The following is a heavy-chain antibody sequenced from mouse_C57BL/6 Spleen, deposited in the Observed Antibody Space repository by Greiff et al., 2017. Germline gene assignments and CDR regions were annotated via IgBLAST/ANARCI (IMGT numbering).Heavy chain of an antibody. CDR3: ARPYGSSPYFDY. D-gene: IGHD1-1*01. J-gene: IGHJ2*01. CDR1: GYTFTSYW. V-gene: IGHV1-52*01. CDR2: IDPSDSET. Sequence: QVQLQQPGAELVRPGSSVKLSCKASGYTFTSYWMHWVKQRPIQGLEWIGNIDPSDSETHYNQKFKDKATLTVDKSSSTAYMQLSSLTSEDSAVYYCARPYGSSPYFDYWGQGTTLTVSS.